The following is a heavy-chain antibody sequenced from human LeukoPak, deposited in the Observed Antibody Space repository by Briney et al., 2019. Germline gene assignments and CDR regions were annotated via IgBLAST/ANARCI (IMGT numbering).Heavy chain of an antibody. Sequence: GGSLRLSCAASGFTFSSYAMSWVRQAPGKGLEWVSAISGSGGSTYYADSVKGRFTISRDNSKNSLYLQMNSLRAEDTAVYYCAKDGHGDYANYWGQGTLVTVSS. J-gene: IGHJ4*02. CDR1: GFTFSSYA. V-gene: IGHV3-23*01. CDR3: AKDGHGDYANY. D-gene: IGHD4-17*01. CDR2: ISGSGGST.